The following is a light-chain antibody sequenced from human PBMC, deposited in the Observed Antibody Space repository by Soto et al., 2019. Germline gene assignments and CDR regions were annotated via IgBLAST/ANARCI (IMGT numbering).Light chain of an antibody. J-gene: IGKJ5*01. CDR1: QSISSW. Sequence: IPISQSLSTLSASVGDRVTITCRSSQSISSWVAWCQLIPGKAPKLLIYDASSLESGVPARFSGSGSGTEFTHTSVSQQPSDLGAHKCLESNRYSTFWQGTQQE. CDR2: DAS. V-gene: IGKV1-5*01. CDR3: LESNRYST.